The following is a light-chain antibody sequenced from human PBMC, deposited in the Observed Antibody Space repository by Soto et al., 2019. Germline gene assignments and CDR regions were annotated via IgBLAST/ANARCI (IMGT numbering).Light chain of an antibody. V-gene: IGKV1-39*01. CDR3: HQYHYWWT. J-gene: IGKJ1*01. Sequence: DIQMTQSPSSLSASVGDRVTITCRASQNINTYLNWYQQKPGKAPKLLIFAASSLQSGVPSRFSGSGSRTDFTLTISSLQPEDFAVYYCHQYHYWWTFGQGTRVEIK. CDR2: AAS. CDR1: QNINTY.